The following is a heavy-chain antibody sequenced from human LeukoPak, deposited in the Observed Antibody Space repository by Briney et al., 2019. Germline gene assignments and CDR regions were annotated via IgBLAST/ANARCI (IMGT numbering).Heavy chain of an antibody. CDR2: IYYSGST. Sequence: SETLSLTCTVSGGSISSYYWSWIRQPPGKGLGWVGYIYYSGSTNYNPSLKSRVTISVDTPKNQFSLKLSSVTAADTAVYYCARDFGGANDYWGQGTLVTVSS. D-gene: IGHD4/OR15-4a*01. V-gene: IGHV4-59*01. CDR3: ARDFGGANDY. J-gene: IGHJ4*02. CDR1: GGSISSYY.